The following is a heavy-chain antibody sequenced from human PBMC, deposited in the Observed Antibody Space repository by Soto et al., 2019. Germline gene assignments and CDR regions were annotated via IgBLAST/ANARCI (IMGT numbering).Heavy chain of an antibody. CDR1: GYTFTSYY. CDR2: INPSGGST. V-gene: IGHV1-46*01. CDR3: ARGVFGGWELRRGYLDY. Sequence: QVQLVQSGAEVKKPGASVKVSCKASGYTFTSYYMHWVRQAPGQGLEWMGIINPSGGSTSYAQKFQGGVTMHRDTATSTVYMELSSLRSEDTAVYYGARGVFGGWELRRGYLDYWGQGTLVTVSS. J-gene: IGHJ4*02. D-gene: IGHD1-26*01.